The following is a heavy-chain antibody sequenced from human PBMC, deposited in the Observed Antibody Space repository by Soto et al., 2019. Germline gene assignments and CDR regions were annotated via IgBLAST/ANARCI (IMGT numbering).Heavy chain of an antibody. CDR1: GGTFSSYA. CDR2: IIPIFGTA. CDR3: ASITIFDYGMDV. J-gene: IGHJ6*02. Sequence: ASVKVSCKASGGTFSSYAISWVLQAPGQGLEWMGGIIPIFGTANYAQKFQGRVTITADESTSTAYMELSSLRSEDTAVYYCASITIFDYGMDVWGQGTTVTVSS. D-gene: IGHD3-3*01. V-gene: IGHV1-69*13.